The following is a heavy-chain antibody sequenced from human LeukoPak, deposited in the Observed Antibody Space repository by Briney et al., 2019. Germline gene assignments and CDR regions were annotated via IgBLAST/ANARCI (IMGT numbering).Heavy chain of an antibody. CDR2: IYPGDSDT. V-gene: IGHV5-51*01. Sequence: GESLRISCKGSGYTFSSYWIGWVRQMPGKGLEWMGIIYPGDSDTRYSPSFQGQVTISADKSISTAYLQWSSLKASDTAMYYCARTKSSMGIFDYWGQGTLVTVSS. CDR1: GYTFSSYW. D-gene: IGHD6-13*01. J-gene: IGHJ4*02. CDR3: ARTKSSMGIFDY.